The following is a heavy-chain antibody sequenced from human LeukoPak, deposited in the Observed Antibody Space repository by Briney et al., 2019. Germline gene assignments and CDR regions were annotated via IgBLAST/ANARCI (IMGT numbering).Heavy chain of an antibody. CDR1: GGTFSSYA. V-gene: IGHV1-69*13. J-gene: IGHJ4*02. D-gene: IGHD4-23*01. CDR2: IIPIFGTA. CDR3: ARGEKNGGNSGIGY. Sequence: SVKVSCKASGGTFSSYAISWVRQAPGQGLEWMGGIIPIFGTANYAQKFQGRVTITADESTSTAYMELSSLRSEDTAVYYCARGEKNGGNSGIGYWGQGTLVTVSS.